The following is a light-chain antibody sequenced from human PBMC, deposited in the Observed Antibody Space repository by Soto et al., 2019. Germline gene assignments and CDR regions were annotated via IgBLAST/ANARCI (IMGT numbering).Light chain of an antibody. CDR1: QSVSSD. CDR3: QQYDSWT. J-gene: IGKJ1*01. Sequence: IVLTQSPATLSLSPGERATLSCRARQSVSSDLAWYQQKPGQAPRLLIYDASNRATGIPARFSGSGSGTDFTLIISSLEPEDVAVYYCQQYDSWTFGQGTKVDIK. V-gene: IGKV3-11*01. CDR2: DAS.